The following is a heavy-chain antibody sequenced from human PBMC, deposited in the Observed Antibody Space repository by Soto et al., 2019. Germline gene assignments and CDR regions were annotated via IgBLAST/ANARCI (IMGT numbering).Heavy chain of an antibody. CDR3: ATRYSYFDY. Sequence: LRLSCAASGFTFSSSAMSWVRQAPGKGLGWVSAITGSGASTYYADSVKGRFTISRDNSKNTLYLQMNSLRAEDTALYYCATRYSYFDYWGQGTLVTVSS. D-gene: IGHD5-18*01. J-gene: IGHJ4*02. CDR1: GFTFSSSA. V-gene: IGHV3-23*01. CDR2: ITGSGAST.